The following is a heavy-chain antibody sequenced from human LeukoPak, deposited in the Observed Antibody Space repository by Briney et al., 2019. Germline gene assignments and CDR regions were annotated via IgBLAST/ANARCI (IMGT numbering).Heavy chain of an antibody. D-gene: IGHD3-22*01. V-gene: IGHV1-2*02. CDR3: ASPYYYDSSVYGGPDY. CDR1: GYTFTGYY. J-gene: IGHJ4*02. CDR2: INPNSGGT. Sequence: ASVKVSCKASGYTFTGYYMHWVRQAPGQGLEWMGWINPNSGGTNYAQKFQGRVTMTRDTSISTAYMELSRLRSDDTAVYYCASPYYYDSSVYGGPDYWGQGTLVTVSS.